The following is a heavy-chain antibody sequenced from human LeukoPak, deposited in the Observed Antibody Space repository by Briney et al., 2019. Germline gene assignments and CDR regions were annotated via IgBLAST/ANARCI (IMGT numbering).Heavy chain of an antibody. Sequence: SETLSLTCTVSGGSISNSSSYWGWIRQPPGKGLEWIGSIYYSGSTYYNPSLKSRVTISVDTSKNQFSLKLSSVTAADTAVYYCARQVGRGTQIYYMDVWGKGTTVTVSS. J-gene: IGHJ6*03. CDR1: GGSISNSSSY. CDR3: ARQVGRGTQIYYMDV. V-gene: IGHV4-39*01. CDR2: IYYSGST. D-gene: IGHD3-16*01.